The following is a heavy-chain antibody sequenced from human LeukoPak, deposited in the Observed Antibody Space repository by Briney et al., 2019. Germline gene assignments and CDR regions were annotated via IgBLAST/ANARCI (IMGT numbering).Heavy chain of an antibody. J-gene: IGHJ6*02. CDR1: GYTFTGYY. V-gene: IGHV1-2*02. CDR2: INPNSGGT. CDR3: VRDYQILYGMDV. Sequence: ASVKVSCKASGYTFTGYYMHWVRQAPGQGLEWMGWINPNSGGTNYAQKFQGRVTMTRDTSISTAYMELSRLRSDDTAVYYCVRDYQILYGMDVWGQGTTVTVSS. D-gene: IGHD2-2*01.